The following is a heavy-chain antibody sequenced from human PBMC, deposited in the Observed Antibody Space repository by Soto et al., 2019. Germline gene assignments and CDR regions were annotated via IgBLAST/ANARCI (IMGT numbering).Heavy chain of an antibody. V-gene: IGHV3-23*01. CDR1: GFICSSYD. J-gene: IGHJ3*02. CDR3: AKATATGGGAFDI. Sequence: VQMLESGGDLVQPGGSLRLSCAASGFICSSYDMSWVRQAPGKGLEWVSTIIVGGSPNYEDSVKGRFTISRDGSKNTVYMQMNSLTAGDTAVYYCAKATATGGGAFDICGQGTMVTVSS. CDR2: IIVGGSP. D-gene: IGHD1-1*01.